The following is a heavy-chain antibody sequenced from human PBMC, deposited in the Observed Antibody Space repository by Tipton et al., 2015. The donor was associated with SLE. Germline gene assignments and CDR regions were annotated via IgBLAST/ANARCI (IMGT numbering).Heavy chain of an antibody. Sequence: TLSLTCAVYGGSFSGYYWSWIRQPPGKGLEWIGEINHSGSTNYNPSLKSRVTISVDTSKNQFSLKLSSVTAADTAVYYCAREGSGSYHAFDIWGQGTRVTVSS. D-gene: IGHD1-26*01. CDR1: GGSFSGYY. CDR2: INHSGST. V-gene: IGHV4-34*01. CDR3: AREGSGSYHAFDI. J-gene: IGHJ3*02.